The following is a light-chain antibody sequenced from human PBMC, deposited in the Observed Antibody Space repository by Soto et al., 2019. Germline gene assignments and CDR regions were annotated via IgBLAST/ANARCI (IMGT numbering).Light chain of an antibody. J-gene: IGKJ4*01. CDR2: GAS. Sequence: EIVMTQSPATLSVSPGERATLFCRASQSVSSNLAWHQQKPGQAPRLLVYGASTRATSIPARFSGSGSGTEFTLTISSLQSEDFAVYYCQQYNNWSPLTFGGGTKVEIK. CDR3: QQYNNWSPLT. V-gene: IGKV3-15*01. CDR1: QSVSSN.